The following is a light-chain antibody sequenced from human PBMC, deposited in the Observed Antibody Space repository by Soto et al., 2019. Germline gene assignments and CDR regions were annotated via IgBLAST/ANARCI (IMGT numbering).Light chain of an antibody. V-gene: IGLV2-14*03. CDR3: ISYTSSSTHV. J-gene: IGLJ1*01. CDR1: SSDVGAYNF. Sequence: QSALTQPASVSGSRGQSITISCTGTSSDVGAYNFVSWYQQHPGKLPKLMIFDVSRRPSGVSDRFSGSKSGNTASLTISGLQAEDEGDYYCISYTSSSTHVFGSGTKVTVL. CDR2: DVS.